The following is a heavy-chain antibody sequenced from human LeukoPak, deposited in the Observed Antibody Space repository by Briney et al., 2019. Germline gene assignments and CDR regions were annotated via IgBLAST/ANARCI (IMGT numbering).Heavy chain of an antibody. Sequence: ASVKVSCKASGYTFTGYYMHWVRQAPGQGLEWMGIINPSGGSTSYAQKFQGRVTMTRDTSTSTVYMELSSLRSEDTAVYYCAREFDYGDKGGVYYFDYWGQGTLVTVSS. J-gene: IGHJ4*02. CDR1: GYTFTGYY. D-gene: IGHD4-17*01. CDR3: AREFDYGDKGGVYYFDY. CDR2: INPSGGST. V-gene: IGHV1-46*01.